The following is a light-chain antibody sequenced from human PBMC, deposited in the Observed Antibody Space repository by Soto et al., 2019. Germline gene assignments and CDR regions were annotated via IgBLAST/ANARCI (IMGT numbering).Light chain of an antibody. CDR1: SSDVGGYKY. CDR2: EVT. CDR3: SSFTSSSLVV. J-gene: IGLJ2*01. Sequence: QSVLTQPASVSGSPGQSITISCNGTSSDVGGYKYVSWYQHHPGKAPKLMIYEVTNRPSGVSNRFSGSKSGNTASLAISGLQAEVEADYYCSSFTSSSLVVFGGGTKLTVL. V-gene: IGLV2-14*01.